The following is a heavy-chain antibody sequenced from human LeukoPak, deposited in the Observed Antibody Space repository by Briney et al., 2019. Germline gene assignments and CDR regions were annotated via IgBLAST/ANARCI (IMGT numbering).Heavy chain of an antibody. J-gene: IGHJ6*02. Sequence: ASVKVSCKASGYTFTSYDINWVRQATGQGLEWMGIINPSGGSTSYAQKFQGRVTMTRDTSTSTVYMELSSLRSEDTAVYYCARDPVITMIVVGYYGMGVWGQGTTVTVSS. CDR2: INPSGGST. V-gene: IGHV1-46*01. CDR1: GYTFTSYD. D-gene: IGHD3-22*01. CDR3: ARDPVITMIVVGYYGMGV.